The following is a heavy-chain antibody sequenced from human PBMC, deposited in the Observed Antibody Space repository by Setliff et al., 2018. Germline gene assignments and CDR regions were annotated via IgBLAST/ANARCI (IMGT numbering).Heavy chain of an antibody. CDR1: GFTFSSYW. V-gene: IGHV3-7*01. CDR3: ARLKGSSTRYYYYGMDV. J-gene: IGHJ6*02. D-gene: IGHD2-2*01. CDR2: IKQDGSEK. Sequence: PGGSLRLSCAASGFTFSSYWMSWVRQAPGKGLEWVANIKQDGSEKYYVDSVKGRFTISRDNAKNSLYLQMNSLRAEDTAVYYCARLKGSSTRYYYYGMDVWGQGTTVTVSS.